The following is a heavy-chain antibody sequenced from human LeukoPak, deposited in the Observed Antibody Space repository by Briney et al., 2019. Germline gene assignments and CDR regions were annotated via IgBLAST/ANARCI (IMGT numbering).Heavy chain of an antibody. V-gene: IGHV3-23*01. CDR1: GFTFNNYA. Sequence: GGSLRLSCAASGFTFNNYAMSWVRQAPGKGLEWVSAISGSGGSTYYADSAKGRFTISRDNSKNTLYLQMNSLKAEDTAVYYCARLGVLRFPFPYFQHWGQGTLVTVSS. CDR2: ISGSGGST. D-gene: IGHD3-3*01. CDR3: ARLGVLRFPFPYFQH. J-gene: IGHJ1*01.